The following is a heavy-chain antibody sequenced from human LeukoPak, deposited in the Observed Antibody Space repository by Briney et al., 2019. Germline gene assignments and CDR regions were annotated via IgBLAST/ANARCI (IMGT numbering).Heavy chain of an antibody. CDR2: INHSGST. D-gene: IGHD2-2*02. CDR3: ARSLYRGPGGY. J-gene: IGHJ4*02. CDR1: GGSFSGYY. V-gene: IGHV4-34*01. Sequence: KPSETLSLTCAVYGGSFSGYYWSWIRQPPGKGLEWIGEINHSGSTNYNPSLKSRVTISVDTSKNQFSLKLSSVTAADTAVYYCARSLYRGPGGYWGQGTLVTVSS.